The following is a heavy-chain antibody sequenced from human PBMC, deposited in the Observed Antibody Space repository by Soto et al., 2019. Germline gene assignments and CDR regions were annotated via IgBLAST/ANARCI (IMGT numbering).Heavy chain of an antibody. CDR2: ITPFSGDV. J-gene: IGHJ4*02. D-gene: IGHD1-26*01. Sequence: QMQLVQSGAEVKKTGSTVTVSCKALGNTFTYRYLQWVRQAPGQKLEWMGWITPFSGDVHYAQKFQERATITRDRSINTAYMRMSSLRSEDTAMYYCASGGAGSGPFTWELPDHWGQGTLVTVSS. V-gene: IGHV1-45*02. CDR3: ASGGAGSGPFTWELPDH. CDR1: GNTFTYRY.